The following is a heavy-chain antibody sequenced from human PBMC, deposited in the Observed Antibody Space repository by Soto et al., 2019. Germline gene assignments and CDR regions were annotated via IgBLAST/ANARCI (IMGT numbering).Heavy chain of an antibody. V-gene: IGHV3-33*06. D-gene: IGHD2-15*01. CDR2: IWYDGSNK. J-gene: IGHJ5*02. CDR3: AKSKTVVSGFDP. CDR1: GFTFSSYG. Sequence: QVQLVESGGGVVQPGRSLRLSCAASGFTFSSYGMHWVRQAPGKGLEWVAVIWYDGSNKYYADSVKGRFTISRDNSKNTLYLQMNSLRAEDTAVYYCAKSKTVVSGFDPWGQGTLVTVSS.